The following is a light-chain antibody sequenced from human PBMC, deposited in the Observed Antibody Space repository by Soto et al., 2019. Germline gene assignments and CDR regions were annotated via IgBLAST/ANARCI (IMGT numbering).Light chain of an antibody. CDR1: SSDIGTYNY. CDR2: EVN. V-gene: IGLV2-14*01. Sequence: QSVLTQPAPVSGSPGQSITISCTGTSSDIGTYNYVSWYQQHPGKAPKLMIYEVNNRPSGISNRFSGSKSGNTASLTISGLRAEDEADYYCSSFISSSTPRVFGGGTKVTVL. J-gene: IGLJ3*02. CDR3: SSFISSSTPRV.